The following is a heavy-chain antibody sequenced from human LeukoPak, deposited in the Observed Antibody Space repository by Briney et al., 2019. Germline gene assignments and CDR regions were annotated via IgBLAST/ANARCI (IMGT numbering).Heavy chain of an antibody. D-gene: IGHD5-24*01. Sequence: GASVKVSCQASGYTFTNNFMHWVRQATGQRLEWIGIINPSGDNTWYAQKLQGRVTMTRDMATSTDYLEVSSLRSEDTAVYYCARDNSLRDTAWWFDPWGQGTLVTVSS. V-gene: IGHV1-46*01. CDR1: GYTFTNNF. CDR2: INPSGDNT. CDR3: ARDNSLRDTAWWFDP. J-gene: IGHJ5*02.